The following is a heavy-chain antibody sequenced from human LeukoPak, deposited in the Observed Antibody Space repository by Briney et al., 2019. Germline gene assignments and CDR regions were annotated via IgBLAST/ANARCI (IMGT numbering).Heavy chain of an antibody. Sequence: GGSLRLSCAASGFTVSSNYMSWVRQAPGKGLEWVSVIYSGGSTYYADSVKGRFTISRDNSKNTLYLQMNSLRAEDTAVHYCASSLNYGLEDYWGQGTLVTVSS. V-gene: IGHV3-53*01. D-gene: IGHD4-17*01. CDR2: IYSGGST. CDR1: GFTVSSNY. CDR3: ASSLNYGLEDY. J-gene: IGHJ4*02.